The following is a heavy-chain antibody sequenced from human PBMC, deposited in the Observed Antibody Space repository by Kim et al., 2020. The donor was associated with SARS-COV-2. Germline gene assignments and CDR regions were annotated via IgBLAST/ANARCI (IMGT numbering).Heavy chain of an antibody. Sequence: SQTLSLTCVISGDSVSSNAAAWTWIRQSPSRGLEWLGRTYYRSKWCYDYATSVKSRITISPDTTKNQFSLQLTSVTPEDTAVYFCTGGVAITGLHSWAQGTLVTVSS. J-gene: IGHJ4*02. CDR3: TGGVAITGLHS. D-gene: IGHD1-1*01. V-gene: IGHV6-1*01. CDR1: GDSVSSNAAA. CDR2: TYYRSKWCY.